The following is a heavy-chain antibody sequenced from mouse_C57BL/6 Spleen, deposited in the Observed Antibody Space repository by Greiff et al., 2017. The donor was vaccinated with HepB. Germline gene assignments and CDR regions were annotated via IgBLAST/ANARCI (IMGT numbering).Heavy chain of an antibody. D-gene: IGHD1-1*01. CDR2: ISYDGSN. CDR1: GYSITSGYY. J-gene: IGHJ4*01. CDR3: ARESGSSLYYAMDY. V-gene: IGHV3-6*01. Sequence: ESGPGLVKPSQSLSLTCSVTGYSITSGYYWNWIRQFPGNKLEWMGYISYDGSNNYNPYLKNRISITRDTSKNQFFLKLNSVTTEDTATYYCARESGSSLYYAMDYWGQGTSVTVSS.